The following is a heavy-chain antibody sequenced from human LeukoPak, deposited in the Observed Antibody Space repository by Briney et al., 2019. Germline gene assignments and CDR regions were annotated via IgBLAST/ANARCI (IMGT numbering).Heavy chain of an antibody. CDR2: INPNSGGT. V-gene: IGHV1-2*02. Sequence: ASVKVSCKASGYTFTGNYMHWVRQAPGQGLEWMGWINPNSGGTNYAQKFQGRVTMTRDTSISTAYMELSRLRSDDTAVYYCARGGLYCSGGSCYSTPIDYWGQGTLVTVSS. D-gene: IGHD2-15*01. CDR1: GYTFTGNY. CDR3: ARGGLYCSGGSCYSTPIDY. J-gene: IGHJ4*02.